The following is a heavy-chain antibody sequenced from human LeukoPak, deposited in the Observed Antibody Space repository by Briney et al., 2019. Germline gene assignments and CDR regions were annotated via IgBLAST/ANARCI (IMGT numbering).Heavy chain of an antibody. Sequence: GGSLRLSCAASGFTFSNAWMSWVRQAPGKRLEWVGRIKSKTDGGTTDYAAPVKGRFTISRDDSKNTLYLQMNSLKTEDTAVYYCTADPPVTMVRGVTWGQGTLVTVSS. CDR1: GFTFSNAW. J-gene: IGHJ5*02. V-gene: IGHV3-15*01. D-gene: IGHD3-10*01. CDR3: TADPPVTMVRGVT. CDR2: IKSKTDGGTT.